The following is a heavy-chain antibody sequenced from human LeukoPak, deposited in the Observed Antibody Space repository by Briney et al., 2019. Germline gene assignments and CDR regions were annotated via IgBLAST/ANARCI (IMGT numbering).Heavy chain of an antibody. V-gene: IGHV3-23*01. CDR1: GFVFSDFA. Sequence: GGSLRLSCAASGFVFSDFAMNWVRQVPGKGLEWVATISASGGRTFYADSVEGRFTISRDNSRNTLDLQLNTLGAEDAAIYYCAKGDYSSRVDYFDYWGPGTPVTVSS. CDR2: ISASGGRT. CDR3: AKGDYSSRVDYFDY. D-gene: IGHD2-2*01. J-gene: IGHJ4*02.